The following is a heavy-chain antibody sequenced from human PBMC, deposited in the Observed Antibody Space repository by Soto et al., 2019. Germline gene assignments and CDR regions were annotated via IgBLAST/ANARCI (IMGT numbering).Heavy chain of an antibody. D-gene: IGHD6-19*01. Sequence: GASVKFSCKASGYTFTRYTMNWVRQAPGQRLEWMGWINPDNGNTKSSQKFQDRVIITRDTSASTAYMDLSSLRSEDTAVYYCASDYAVADTYYYGMDVWGQGTTVTVS. CDR3: ASDYAVADTYYYGMDV. J-gene: IGHJ6*02. CDR1: GYTFTRYT. V-gene: IGHV1-3*01. CDR2: INPDNGNT.